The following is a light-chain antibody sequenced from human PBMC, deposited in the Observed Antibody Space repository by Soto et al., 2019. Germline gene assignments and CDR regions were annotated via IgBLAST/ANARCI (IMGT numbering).Light chain of an antibody. J-gene: IGKJ1*01. CDR3: QQYNSYSWT. Sequence: QMTQSPSTLSASVGDRVTITCRASQSISSWLAWYQQKPGKAPKLLIYDASSLESGVPSRFSGSGSGTEFTLTISSLQPDDFATYYCQQYNSYSWTFGQGTKVDIK. V-gene: IGKV1-5*01. CDR1: QSISSW. CDR2: DAS.